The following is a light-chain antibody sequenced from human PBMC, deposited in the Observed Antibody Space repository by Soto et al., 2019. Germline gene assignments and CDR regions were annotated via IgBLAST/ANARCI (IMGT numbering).Light chain of an antibody. J-gene: IGKJ1*01. CDR3: QQYNSYSWT. Sequence: QMTQSPSTLSASVGDRVTITCRASQSISSWLAWYQQKPGKAPKLLIYDASSLESGVPSRFSGSGSGTEFTLTISSLQPDDFATYYCQQYNSYSWTFGQGTKVDIK. V-gene: IGKV1-5*01. CDR1: QSISSW. CDR2: DAS.